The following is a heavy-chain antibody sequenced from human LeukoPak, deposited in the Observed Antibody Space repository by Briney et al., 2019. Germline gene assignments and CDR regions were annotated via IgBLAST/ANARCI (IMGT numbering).Heavy chain of an antibody. J-gene: IGHJ5*02. CDR2: TYYGSTWYN. CDR3: ARRLTQYDCFDP. D-gene: IGHD2-2*01. CDR1: GDSVSSNSVT. Sequence: SQTLSLTCAISGDSVSSNSVTWNWIRQSPSRGLEWLGRTYYGSTWYNDYAVSVRGRITVNPDTSKNQFSLHLNSVTPEDTAVYYCARRLTQYDCFDPWGQGILVTVSS. V-gene: IGHV6-1*01.